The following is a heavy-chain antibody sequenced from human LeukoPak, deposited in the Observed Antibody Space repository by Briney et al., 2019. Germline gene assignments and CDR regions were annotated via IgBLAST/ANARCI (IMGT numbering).Heavy chain of an antibody. CDR1: GASISSSYW. CDR3: ARDVRGYYDSSGYYRAFDI. D-gene: IGHD3-22*01. Sequence: SGTLSLTCAVSGASISSSYWWSWVRQPPGKGLEWIGEIHHSGSTKYNPSLKSRVTISVDKSKNQFSLKLSSVTAADTAVYYCARDVRGYYDSSGYYRAFDIWGQGTMVTVSS. V-gene: IGHV4-4*02. J-gene: IGHJ3*02. CDR2: IHHSGST.